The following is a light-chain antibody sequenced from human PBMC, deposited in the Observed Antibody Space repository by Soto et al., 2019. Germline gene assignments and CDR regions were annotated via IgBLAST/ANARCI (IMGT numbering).Light chain of an antibody. V-gene: IGLV6-57*04. J-gene: IGLJ3*02. CDR3: QSYDSNNVV. CDR1: SGSVASNH. Sequence: LTQPHSVSESPGKTVTISCTRSSGSVASNHVQWYQQRPGSAPTTLIYENNQRPSGVPDRFSGSVDSSSTSASLTISGLKTEDEADYYCQSYDSNNVVFGGGTKLTVL. CDR2: ENN.